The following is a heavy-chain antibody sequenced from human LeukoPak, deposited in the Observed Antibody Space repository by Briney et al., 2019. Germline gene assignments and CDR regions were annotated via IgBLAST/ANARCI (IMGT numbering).Heavy chain of an antibody. CDR2: IYYSGST. CDR3: ARDNGSYYYYYMDV. CDR1: GFTFSDYY. V-gene: IGHV4-59*01. Sequence: GSLRLSCAASGFTFSDYYMSWIRQPPGKGLEWIGYIYYSGSTNYNPSLKSRVTISVDTSKNQFSLKLSSVTAADTAVYYCARDNGSYYYYYMDVWGKGTTVTVSS. J-gene: IGHJ6*03.